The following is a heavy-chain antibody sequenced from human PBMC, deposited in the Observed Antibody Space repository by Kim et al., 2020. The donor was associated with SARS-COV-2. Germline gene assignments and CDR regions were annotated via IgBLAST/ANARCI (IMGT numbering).Heavy chain of an antibody. CDR3: ARAAVVDYPHQRSNWFDP. J-gene: IGHJ5*02. CDR1: GGSISSGDYY. CDR2: IYYSGST. D-gene: IGHD5-18*01. Sequence: SETLSLTCTVSGGSISSGDYYWSWIRQPPGKGLEWIGYIYYSGSTYYNPSLKSRVTISVDTSKNQFSLKLSSVTAADTAVYYCARAAVVDYPHQRSNWFDPWGQGTLVTVSS. V-gene: IGHV4-30-4*01.